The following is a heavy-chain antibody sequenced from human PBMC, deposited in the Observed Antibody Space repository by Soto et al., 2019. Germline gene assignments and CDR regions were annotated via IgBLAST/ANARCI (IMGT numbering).Heavy chain of an antibody. V-gene: IGHV1-3*01. CDR2: INAGNGNT. J-gene: IGHJ4*02. D-gene: IGHD1-7*01. CDR3: AVWYSCYYNAFDY. Sequence: ASVKVSCKASGYTFTSYAMHWVRQAPGQRLEWMGWINAGNGNTKYSQKFQGRVTITRDTSASTAYMELSSLRSEDTAVYYCAVWYSCYYNAFDYWGQGTLVTVSS. CDR1: GYTFTSYA.